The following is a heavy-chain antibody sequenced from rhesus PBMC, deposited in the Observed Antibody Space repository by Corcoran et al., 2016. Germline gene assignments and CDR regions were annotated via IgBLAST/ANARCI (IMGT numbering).Heavy chain of an antibody. V-gene: IGHV3-14*01. CDR3: AGLTSP. CDR1: GFTFSSYW. Sequence: EVQLVESGGGLAKPGGSRRLSCAASGFTFSSYWMHWVCQAPGEGLDWNSAIYRAGSSTYYADSVKGRFTISRENAKNTLYLQMDGLRAEDTAVYYCAGLTSPWGQGVLVTVSS. J-gene: IGHJ4*01. CDR2: IYRAGSST.